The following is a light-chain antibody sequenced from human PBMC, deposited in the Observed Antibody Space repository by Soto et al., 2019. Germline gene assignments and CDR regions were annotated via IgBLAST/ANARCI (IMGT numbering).Light chain of an antibody. J-gene: IGLJ2*01. CDR3: SSFVGTSILAV. V-gene: IGLV2-14*01. Sequence: QSALTQPASVSGSPGQSITISCTGTSSDVGRFNYVSWYQQHPGNPPKLIIFDVTRRPSGVSNRFSGSKSGNAASLTISGLQAEDEANYYCSSFVGTSILAVFGGGTKPTVL. CDR1: SSDVGRFNY. CDR2: DVT.